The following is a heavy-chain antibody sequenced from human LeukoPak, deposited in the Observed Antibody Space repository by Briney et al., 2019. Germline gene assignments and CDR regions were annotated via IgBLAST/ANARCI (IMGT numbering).Heavy chain of an antibody. Sequence: ASVKVSCKASGYTFTGYYMHWVRQAPGQGLEWMGWINPNSGGTNYAQKFQGRVTMTRDTSISSAYMELSRLRSDDTAVYYCARDSGSGSTYFRFWSAYYYYMDVWGKGTTVTVSS. J-gene: IGHJ6*03. CDR3: ARDSGSGSTYFRFWSAYYYYMDV. D-gene: IGHD3-3*01. CDR2: INPNSGGT. V-gene: IGHV1-2*02. CDR1: GYTFTGYY.